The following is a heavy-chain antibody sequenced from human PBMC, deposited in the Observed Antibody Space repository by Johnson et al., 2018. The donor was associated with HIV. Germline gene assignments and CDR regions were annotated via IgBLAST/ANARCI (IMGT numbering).Heavy chain of an antibody. J-gene: IGHJ3*02. D-gene: IGHD6-19*01. CDR2: INWNGGNT. Sequence: VQLVESGGGVVRPGGSLRLSCAASGFTFDDYGMSWVRQAPGKGLEWVSGINWNGGNTDYADSVKGRFTISRDNAKNSLYLQMNSLRAEDTALYFCAREPVAGPGRNAFDIWGQGTMVTVSS. CDR3: AREPVAGPGRNAFDI. CDR1: GFTFDDYG. V-gene: IGHV3-20*04.